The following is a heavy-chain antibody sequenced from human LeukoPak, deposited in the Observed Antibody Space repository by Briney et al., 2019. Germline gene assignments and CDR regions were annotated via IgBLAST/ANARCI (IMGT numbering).Heavy chain of an antibody. CDR3: ARHKAVFEWFDP. Sequence: SETLSLTCTVSGGSISSSSYYWGWIRQPPGKGLEWIGSIYYSGSTYYNPSLKSRVTISVDTSKNQFSLKLSSVTAADTAVYYCARHKAVFEWFDPWGQGTLVTVSS. D-gene: IGHD2-8*01. CDR2: IYYSGST. J-gene: IGHJ5*02. CDR1: GGSISSSSYY. V-gene: IGHV4-39*01.